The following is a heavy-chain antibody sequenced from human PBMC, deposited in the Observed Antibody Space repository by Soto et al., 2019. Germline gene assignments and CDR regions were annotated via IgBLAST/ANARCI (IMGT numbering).Heavy chain of an antibody. Sequence: GGSLRLSCAASGFTFSSYAMSWVRQAPGKGLEWVSAMSGSGGSTYYADSVKGRFTISRDNSKNTLYLQMNSLRAEDTAVYYCAKQLSPLARPSTMLAVAPSAHAFDIWVQGTRVTVSS. CDR3: AKQLSPLARPSTMLAVAPSAHAFDI. J-gene: IGHJ3*02. D-gene: IGHD6-19*01. CDR2: MSGSGGST. V-gene: IGHV3-23*01. CDR1: GFTFSSYA.